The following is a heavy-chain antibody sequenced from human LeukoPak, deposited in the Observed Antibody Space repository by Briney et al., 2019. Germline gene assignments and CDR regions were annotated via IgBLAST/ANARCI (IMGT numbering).Heavy chain of an antibody. Sequence: SGGSLRLSCATSGFTFSSYAMHWVRQAPGKGLEWVAFVLFDGTNTYYADSVKGRFTLSRDNSKNTLYLQMNSLRAEDTAVYYCTGDSDYWGQGTLVTVSS. CDR3: TGDSDY. V-gene: IGHV3-30*02. CDR1: GFTFSSYA. J-gene: IGHJ4*02. CDR2: VLFDGTNT.